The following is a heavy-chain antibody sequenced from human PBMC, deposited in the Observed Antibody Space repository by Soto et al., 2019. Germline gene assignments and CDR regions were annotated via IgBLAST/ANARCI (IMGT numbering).Heavy chain of an antibody. Sequence: GGSLRLSCSASAFTFSNYAMHWVRQAPGKGLEYVSAISDNGGRTYYADSVKGRFTISRDNSKNTLYLQMSSLRPEDTAVYYCVKVGGKINYFDYWGQGTLVTVSS. D-gene: IGHD3-10*01. CDR1: AFTFSNYA. CDR3: VKVGGKINYFDY. CDR2: ISDNGGRT. V-gene: IGHV3-64D*06. J-gene: IGHJ4*02.